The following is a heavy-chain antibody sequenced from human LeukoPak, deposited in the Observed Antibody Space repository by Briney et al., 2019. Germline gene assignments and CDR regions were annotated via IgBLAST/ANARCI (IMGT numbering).Heavy chain of an antibody. J-gene: IGHJ5*02. CDR1: GGSIGSYY. V-gene: IGHV4-59*01. CDR3: ARDLGSSSWFERYNWFDP. Sequence: SETLSLTCTVSGGSIGSYYWSWIRQPPGKRLEWIGYIYYSGSTNYNPSLKSRVTISVDTSKNQFSLKLSSVTAADTAVYYCARDLGSSSWFERYNWFDPWGQGTLVTVSS. D-gene: IGHD6-13*01. CDR2: IYYSGST.